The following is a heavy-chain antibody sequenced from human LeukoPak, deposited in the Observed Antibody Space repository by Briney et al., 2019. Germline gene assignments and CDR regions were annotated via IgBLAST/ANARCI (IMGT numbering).Heavy chain of an antibody. CDR1: VGSFSGYY. J-gene: IGHJ6*03. CDR2: INHSGST. Sequence: SETLSLTCAVYVGSFSGYYWSWIRQPPGKGLEWIGEINHSGSTNYNSSLKSRVTISVDTSKNQFSPKLSSVTAADTAVYYCARGYYGSGSHCCHMDVWGKGTTITVS. CDR3: ARGYYGSGSHCCHMDV. V-gene: IGHV4-34*01. D-gene: IGHD3-10*01.